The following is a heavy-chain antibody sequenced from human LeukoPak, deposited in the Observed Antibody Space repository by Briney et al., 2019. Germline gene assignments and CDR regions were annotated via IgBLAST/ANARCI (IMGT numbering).Heavy chain of an antibody. CDR3: ASRPYYYDSSPDQGAFDI. V-gene: IGHV4-4*02. J-gene: IGHJ3*02. D-gene: IGHD3-22*01. Sequence: SETLSLTCAVSGGSISSSNWWSWVRQPPGKGLEWIGEIYHSGSTNYNPSLKSRVTISVDKSKNQFSLKLSSVTAADTAVYYCASRPYYYDSSPDQGAFDIWAKGQWSPSLQ. CDR2: IYHSGST. CDR1: GGSISSSNW.